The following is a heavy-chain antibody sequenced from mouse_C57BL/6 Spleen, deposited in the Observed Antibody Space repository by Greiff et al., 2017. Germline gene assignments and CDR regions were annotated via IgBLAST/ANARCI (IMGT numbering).Heavy chain of an antibody. CDR3: ARSGIYYGNYALDY. CDR2: IHPNSGST. D-gene: IGHD2-1*01. V-gene: IGHV1-64*01. CDR1: GYTFTSYW. Sequence: QVQLQQPGAELVKPGASVKLSCKASGYTFTSYWMHWVKQRPGQGLEWIGMIHPNSGSTNYNEKFKSKATLTVDKSSSTAYMQLSSLTSEDSAVYYCARSGIYYGNYALDYWGQGTTLTVSS. J-gene: IGHJ2*01.